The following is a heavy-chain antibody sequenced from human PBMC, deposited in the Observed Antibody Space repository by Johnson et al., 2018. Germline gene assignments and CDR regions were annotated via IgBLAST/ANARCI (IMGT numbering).Heavy chain of an antibody. D-gene: IGHD1-26*01. CDR1: GFTFDDYA. V-gene: IGHV3-9*01. J-gene: IGHJ3*02. CDR2: ISWNSGSI. CDR3: AKSSVGLEWELIDAFDI. Sequence: VQLVQSGGGLVQXGRSLRLSCAASGFTFDDYAMHWVRQAPGKGLEWVSGISWNSGSIGYADSVKGRFTISRDNAKNSLYLQINSLRAEDTALYYCAKSSVGLEWELIDAFDIWGQGTMVTVSS.